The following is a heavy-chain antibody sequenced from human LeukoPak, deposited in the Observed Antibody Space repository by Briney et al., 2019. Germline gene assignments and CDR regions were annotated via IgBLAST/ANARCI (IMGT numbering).Heavy chain of an antibody. J-gene: IGHJ6*02. CDR3: AKDRASVTTSLYYYYYGMDV. CDR2: ISYDGSNR. Sequence: GGSLRLSCAASGFTFSRYGMHWVRQAPDKGLEWVAVISYDGSNRYYADSVKGRFTISRDNSKNTVYLQMNSLRADDTAVYFCAKDRASVTTSLYYYYYGMDVWGQGTTVTVSS. V-gene: IGHV3-30*18. CDR1: GFTFSRYG. D-gene: IGHD4-17*01.